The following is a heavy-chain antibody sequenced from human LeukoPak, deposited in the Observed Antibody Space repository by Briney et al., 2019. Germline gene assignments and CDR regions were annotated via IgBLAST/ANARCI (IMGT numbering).Heavy chain of an antibody. Sequence: GGSLRLSCAASAFTSSSYGMHWVRQAPGKGLEWVAVIWYDGSNKYYADSVRGRFTISRDNSKNTLYLQMNSLRAEDTAVYYCAKGSSGWEGYYYMDVWGKGTTVTVSS. CDR3: AKGSSGWEGYYYMDV. CDR1: AFTSSSYG. CDR2: IWYDGSNK. J-gene: IGHJ6*03. D-gene: IGHD6-19*01. V-gene: IGHV3-33*06.